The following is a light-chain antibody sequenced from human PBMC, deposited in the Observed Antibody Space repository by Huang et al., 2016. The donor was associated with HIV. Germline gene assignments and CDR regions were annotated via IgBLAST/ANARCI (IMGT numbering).Light chain of an antibody. J-gene: IGKJ1*01. CDR1: QGIRND. CDR3: LQDFNYPWT. CDR2: AAS. V-gene: IGKV1-6*01. Sequence: AIQMTQSPSSLSAAVGDRVTITCRASQGIRNDLGWYQQKPGKAPKVLIYAASTLQSGVTSRCSGSGSGTDFTLTISSLQPEDSATYFCLQDFNYPWTFGQGTKVEIK.